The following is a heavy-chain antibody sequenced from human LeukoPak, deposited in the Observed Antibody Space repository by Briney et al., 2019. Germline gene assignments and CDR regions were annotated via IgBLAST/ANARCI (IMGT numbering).Heavy chain of an antibody. CDR1: GYTLTELS. Sequence: ASVKVSCKVSGYTLTELSMHWVRQAPGKGLEWMGGFDPEDGETIYAQKLQGRVTMTEDTSTDTAYMELSSLRSEDTAVYYCATDINDDFWSGYYGFDYWGQGTLVTVSS. D-gene: IGHD3-3*01. J-gene: IGHJ4*02. CDR2: FDPEDGET. CDR3: ATDINDDFWSGYYGFDY. V-gene: IGHV1-24*01.